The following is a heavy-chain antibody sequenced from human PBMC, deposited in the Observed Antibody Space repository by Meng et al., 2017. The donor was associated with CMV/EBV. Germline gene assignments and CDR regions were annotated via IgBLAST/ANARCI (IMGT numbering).Heavy chain of an antibody. CDR3: ARGVVTMIVVYDP. D-gene: IGHD3-22*01. V-gene: IGHV4-39*07. Sequence: LHLQASAPGLVKPSEPLSLTCTVSVGSISSSSYYWGWSRQPPGKGLEWIGSIYYSGSTYYNPSLKSRVTISVDTSKNQFSLKLSSVTAADTAVYYCARGVVTMIVVYDPWGQGTLVTVSS. CDR2: IYYSGST. CDR1: VGSISSSSYY. J-gene: IGHJ5*02.